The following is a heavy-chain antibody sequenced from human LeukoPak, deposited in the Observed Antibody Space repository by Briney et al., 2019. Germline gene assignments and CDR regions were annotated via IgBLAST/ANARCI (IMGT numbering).Heavy chain of an antibody. J-gene: IGHJ4*02. CDR2: IYYYRTT. Sequence: SETLSLTCAVSDGSIRNYYWSWIRQPPGKGLEWIGYIYYYRTTTYNPSLKGRGTISLDTSKNHFSLILRSVTPTDTAVYYCARAKDSRSRIFDSWGQGTLVTVSS. CDR3: ARAKDSRSRIFDS. CDR1: DGSIRNYY. D-gene: IGHD3-16*02. V-gene: IGHV4-59*01.